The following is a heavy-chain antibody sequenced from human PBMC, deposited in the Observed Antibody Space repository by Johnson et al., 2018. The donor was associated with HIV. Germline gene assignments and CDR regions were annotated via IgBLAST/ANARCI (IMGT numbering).Heavy chain of an antibody. CDR2: VYSAGHT. Sequence: VQLVESGGGLVQPGGSLRLSCAASRFTVSGNYMTWVRQAPGKGLEWVSVVYSAGHTYYADSVKGRFTISRDNSKNTLYLQMNSLRAEDTAVYYCAKDLFTEREDDVFDIWGQGTMVTVSS. CDR3: AKDLFTEREDDVFDI. D-gene: IGHD1-26*01. V-gene: IGHV3-66*01. CDR1: RFTVSGNY. J-gene: IGHJ3*02.